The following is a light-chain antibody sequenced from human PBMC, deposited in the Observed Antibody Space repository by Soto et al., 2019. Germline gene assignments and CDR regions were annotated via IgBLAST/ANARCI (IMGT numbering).Light chain of an antibody. CDR1: QSISSSF. Sequence: EIVLTQSPGIVSLTTGERASLSCGASQSISSSFLAWYQQKPGQAPRLLIYGASSRATGIPDRFSGTGSETDFTLTISRLEPEDFAVYYCQQYDISPITFGQGTRLEIK. V-gene: IGKV3-20*01. CDR3: QQYDISPIT. CDR2: GAS. J-gene: IGKJ5*01.